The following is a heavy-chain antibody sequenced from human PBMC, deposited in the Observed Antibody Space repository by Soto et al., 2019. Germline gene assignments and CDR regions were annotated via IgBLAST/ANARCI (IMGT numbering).Heavy chain of an antibody. Sequence: GASVKVSCKASGYIFTSYAMQWVRQAPGQRLEWMGWINAGNGNTKYSQKFQGRVTITRVTSASTAYMELSSLRFEDTAVYYCARDFNYGSGDYWGQGTLVTVSS. CDR2: INAGNGNT. CDR1: GYIFTSYA. V-gene: IGHV1-3*01. CDR3: ARDFNYGSGDY. J-gene: IGHJ4*02. D-gene: IGHD3-10*01.